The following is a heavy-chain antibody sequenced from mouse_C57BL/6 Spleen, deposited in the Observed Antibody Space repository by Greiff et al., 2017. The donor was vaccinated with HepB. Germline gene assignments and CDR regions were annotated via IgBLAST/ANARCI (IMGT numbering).Heavy chain of an antibody. CDR1: GFTFSDYY. D-gene: IGHD1-1*01. CDR2: INYDGSST. Sequence: VMLVESEGGLVQPGSSMKLSCTASGFTFSDYYMAWVRQVPEKGLEWVANINYDGSSTYYLDSLKSRFIISRDNAKNILYLQMSSLKSEDTATYYCARDGASSMDYWGQGTSVTVSS. V-gene: IGHV5-16*01. J-gene: IGHJ4*01. CDR3: ARDGASSMDY.